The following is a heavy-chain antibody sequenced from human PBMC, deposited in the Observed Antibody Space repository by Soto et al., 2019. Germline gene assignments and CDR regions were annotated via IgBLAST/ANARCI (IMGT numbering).Heavy chain of an antibody. V-gene: IGHV4-31*03. CDR1: GGSISSGGCY. CDR3: AGSVFP. J-gene: IGHJ5*02. CDR2: IYYSGST. Sequence: QVQLQESGPGLVKPSQTLSLTCTVSGGSISSGGCYWSWIRQHPGKGLEWIGYIYYSGSTYYNPSLQRRFTISVVAPKNQFPLKLSSVTAADTAVFYCAGSVFPWGQGTLVTVSS.